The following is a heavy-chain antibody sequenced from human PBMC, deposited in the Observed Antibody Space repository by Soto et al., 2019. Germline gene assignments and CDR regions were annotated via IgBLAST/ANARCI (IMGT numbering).Heavy chain of an antibody. CDR1: GFPFGSYA. D-gene: IGHD5-12*01. V-gene: IGHV3-64D*06. CDR3: VKDVVSTSTSHESALDS. J-gene: IGHJ3*02. Sequence: GGSLRLSCSASGFPFGSYAMHWVRQCPGKGLEYVSAVTSNGGSVYYADSVKGRFSISRDNFQNTLHLHMSSLKAEDTAVYYCVKDVVSTSTSHESALDSWGPGIMVTV. CDR2: VTSNGGSV.